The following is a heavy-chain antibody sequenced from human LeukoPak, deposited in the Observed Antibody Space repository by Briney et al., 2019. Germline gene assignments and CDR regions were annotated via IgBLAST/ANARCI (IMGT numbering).Heavy chain of an antibody. Sequence: GGSLRLSCAASGFTFSSYAMSWVRQAPGKGLEWVSAISGSGGSTYYADSVKGLFTIYRDNSRDTLYLQMNSLRAEDTAVYYCAKGYYDYVWGSYYFVYWGQGTLVTVSS. CDR3: AKGYYDYVWGSYYFVY. CDR1: GFTFSSYA. D-gene: IGHD3-16*01. CDR2: ISGSGGST. J-gene: IGHJ4*02. V-gene: IGHV3-23*01.